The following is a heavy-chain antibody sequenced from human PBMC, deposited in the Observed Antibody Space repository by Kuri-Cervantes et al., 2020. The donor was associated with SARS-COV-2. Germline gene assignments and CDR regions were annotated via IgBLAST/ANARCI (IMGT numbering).Heavy chain of an antibody. D-gene: IGHD3-3*01. CDR3: ARGRGPGDFWSGLNWFDP. J-gene: IGHJ5*02. CDR1: GFTFSSYS. Sequence: GGSLRLSCAASGFTFSSYSMNWVRQAPGKGLEWVSVIYSSGSTNYADSVKGRFTISRDNFKNTLYLQMSSLRAEDTAVYYCARGRGPGDFWSGLNWFDPWSQGTLVTVSS. V-gene: IGHV3-53*01. CDR2: IYSSGST.